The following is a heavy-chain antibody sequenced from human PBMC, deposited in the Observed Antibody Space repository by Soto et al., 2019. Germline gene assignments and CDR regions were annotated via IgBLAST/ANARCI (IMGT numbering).Heavy chain of an antibody. V-gene: IGHV3-21*01. CDR3: ARGGDSSGYYYYYYGMDV. Sequence: LRLSCAASGFTFSSYSMNWVRQAPGKGLEWVSSISSSSSYIYYADSVKGRFTISRDNAKNSLYLQMNSLRAEDTAVYYCARGGDSSGYYYYYYGMDVWGQGTTVTV. J-gene: IGHJ6*02. CDR1: GFTFSSYS. D-gene: IGHD3-22*01. CDR2: ISSSSSYI.